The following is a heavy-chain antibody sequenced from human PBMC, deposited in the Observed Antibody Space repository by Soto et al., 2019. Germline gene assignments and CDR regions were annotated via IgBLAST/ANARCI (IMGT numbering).Heavy chain of an antibody. CDR3: ARVTLGGNSGYYYHGMDV. V-gene: IGHV1-69*13. Sequence: SVKVSCKASGGTFSSYAISWVRQAPGQGLEWMGGIIPIFGTANYAQKFQGRVTITADESTSTAYMELSSLRSEETAVYYCARVTLGGNSGYYYHGMDVWGQGTTVTVSS. CDR1: GGTFSSYA. D-gene: IGHD2-21*02. J-gene: IGHJ6*02. CDR2: IIPIFGTA.